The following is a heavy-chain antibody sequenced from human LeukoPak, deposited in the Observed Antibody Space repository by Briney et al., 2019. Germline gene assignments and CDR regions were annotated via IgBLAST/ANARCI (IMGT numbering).Heavy chain of an antibody. Sequence: ASVKVSCKASGYTFTSYDINWVRQATGQGLEWMGWMNPNSGNTGSAQRFQGRITMTRDTSISTAYMELSSLRSEDTAVYYCARGPLVRLPSSFDPWGQGTLVTVSS. CDR3: ARGPLVRLPSSFDP. CDR2: MNPNSGNT. J-gene: IGHJ5*02. D-gene: IGHD3-16*02. CDR1: GYTFTSYD. V-gene: IGHV1-8*01.